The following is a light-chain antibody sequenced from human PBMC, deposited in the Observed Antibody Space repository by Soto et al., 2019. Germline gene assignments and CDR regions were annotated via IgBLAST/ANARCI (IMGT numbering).Light chain of an antibody. CDR1: SSDVGGYNY. V-gene: IGLV2-11*01. CDR2: DVT. Sequence: QSALTQPASVSGSPGQSITISCTGASSDVGGYNYVSWYQQHPGKAPKLMISDVTKRPSGVPDRFSGSKSGNTASLTISGLQAEVEADYYCCSYAGYYTHYVFGIGTKLTVL. CDR3: CSYAGYYTHYV. J-gene: IGLJ1*01.